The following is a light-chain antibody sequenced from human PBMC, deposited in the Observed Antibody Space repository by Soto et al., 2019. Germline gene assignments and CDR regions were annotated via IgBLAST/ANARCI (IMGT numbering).Light chain of an antibody. CDR1: QSISTW. V-gene: IGKV1-5*01. Sequence: IQLTQSPSSLSTSVRDRVTITCRASQSISTWLAWYQQKPGRAPRLLIYDVSNLESGVPSRFSGSGSGTEFTLTITSLQPEDFGIYYCQQYDYSRTFAQGTKVDI. J-gene: IGKJ1*01. CDR3: QQYDYSRT. CDR2: DVS.